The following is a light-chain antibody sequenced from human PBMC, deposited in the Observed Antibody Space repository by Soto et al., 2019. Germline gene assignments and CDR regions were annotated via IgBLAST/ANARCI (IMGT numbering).Light chain of an antibody. CDR1: QSISSW. CDR3: QQYSSYWT. V-gene: IGKV1-5*01. CDR2: DAS. Sequence: DIKMSQSPSTLSATVRDRVTITCRASQSISSWLAWYQQKPGKAPKFLIYDASNLESGVPSRFSGSGSGTEFTLTISSLQPDDFATYYCQQYSSYWTFGQGSNVDNK. J-gene: IGKJ1*01.